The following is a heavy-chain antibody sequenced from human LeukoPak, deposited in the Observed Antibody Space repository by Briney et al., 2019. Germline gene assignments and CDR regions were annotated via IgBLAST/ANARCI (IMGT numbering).Heavy chain of an antibody. CDR2: ISSSSTYT. Sequence: GGSLRLSCAASGFTFSSHSMNWVRQAPGKGLEWVSAISSSSTYTKYADSVKGRFTISRDNAKTSVYLQMDSLRAEDTAVYYCARTIRGYWGQGTLVTVSS. CDR3: ARTIRGY. CDR1: GFTFSSHS. D-gene: IGHD3-10*01. J-gene: IGHJ4*02. V-gene: IGHV3-21*01.